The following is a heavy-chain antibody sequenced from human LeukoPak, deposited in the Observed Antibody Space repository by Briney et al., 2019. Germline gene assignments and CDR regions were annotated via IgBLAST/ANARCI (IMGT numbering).Heavy chain of an antibody. CDR1: GGSFSGYY. Sequence: PSETLSLTCAVYGGSFSGYYWSWIRQPPGKGLEWIGEINHSGSTNYNPSLKSRVTISVDTSKNQFSLKLSSVTAADTAVYYCARRPAVYYDFWSGYYNWFDPWGQGTLVTVSS. CDR3: ARRPAVYYDFWSGYYNWFDP. CDR2: INHSGST. V-gene: IGHV4-34*01. J-gene: IGHJ5*02. D-gene: IGHD3-3*01.